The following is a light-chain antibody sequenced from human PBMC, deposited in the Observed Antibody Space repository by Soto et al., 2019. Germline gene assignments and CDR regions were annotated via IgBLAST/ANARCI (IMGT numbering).Light chain of an antibody. Sequence: EIVMTQSPGTLSVSPGERVTLSCRASQSVGNNLAWHQQKPGQAPRLLIYGASTRATGFPARFSGSGSGTEFTLTISSLQPDDFATYYCQQYNSYPWTFGQGTKVDIK. CDR1: QSVGNN. CDR2: GAS. CDR3: QQYNSYPWT. V-gene: IGKV3-15*01. J-gene: IGKJ1*01.